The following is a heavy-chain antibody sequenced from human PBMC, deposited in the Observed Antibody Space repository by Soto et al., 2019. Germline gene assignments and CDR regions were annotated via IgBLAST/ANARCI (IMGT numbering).Heavy chain of an antibody. J-gene: IGHJ4*02. CDR3: AKGSDYIWGSYRSDY. D-gene: IGHD3-16*01. V-gene: IGHV3-23*01. CDR1: ASTFNTNA. Sequence: GGSLRLSGPASASTFNTNAISGSRQAPGKGLEWVCAISGSGGSTYYAHSVKGRFTISRDNSKNTLYLQMNSLRAEDTAVYYCAKGSDYIWGSYRSDYWGQGTLVTVSS. CDR2: ISGSGGST.